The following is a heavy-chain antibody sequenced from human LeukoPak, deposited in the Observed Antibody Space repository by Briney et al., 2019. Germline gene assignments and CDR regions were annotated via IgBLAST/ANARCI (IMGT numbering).Heavy chain of an antibody. CDR1: GFTFSDHQ. D-gene: IGHD6-13*01. CDR3: ASSYGSSWPTDRIFDY. J-gene: IGHJ4*02. CDR2: SGNKDNSYIT. Sequence: GGSLRLSCAASGFTFSDHQMDWVRQAPGKGLEWVGRSGNKDNSYITEYAASVKGRFTISRVGSENLLYLQMNSLNTEDTAVYYCASSYGSSWPTDRIFDYWGQGTLVTVSS. V-gene: IGHV3-72*01.